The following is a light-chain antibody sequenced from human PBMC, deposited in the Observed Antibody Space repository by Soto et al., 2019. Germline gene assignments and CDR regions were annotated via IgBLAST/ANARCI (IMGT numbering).Light chain of an antibody. Sequence: QSALTQPRSVSGSPGQSVTISCTGTSSDVGGYNFVSWYQQHPDKAPKLMIYDVTKRPSGVPDRFSGSKSGNTASLTISGLQADDEADYYCCSYAGTYTYNYVFGTGTKVTVL. CDR2: DVT. CDR3: CSYAGTYTYNYV. CDR1: SSDVGGYNF. J-gene: IGLJ1*01. V-gene: IGLV2-11*01.